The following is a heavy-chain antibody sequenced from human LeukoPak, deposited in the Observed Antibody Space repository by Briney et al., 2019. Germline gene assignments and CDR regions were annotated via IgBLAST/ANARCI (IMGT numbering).Heavy chain of an antibody. CDR3: ARVGGSSSWYRYFQH. CDR1: GGSFSGYY. V-gene: IGHV4-34*01. J-gene: IGHJ1*01. Sequence: SETLSLTCAVYGGSFSGYYWSWIRQPPGKGLEWIGEINHSGSTNYNPSLKSRVTISVDTSKNQFSLKLSSVTAADTAVYYRARVGGSSSWYRYFQHWGQGTLVTVSS. CDR2: INHSGST. D-gene: IGHD6-13*01.